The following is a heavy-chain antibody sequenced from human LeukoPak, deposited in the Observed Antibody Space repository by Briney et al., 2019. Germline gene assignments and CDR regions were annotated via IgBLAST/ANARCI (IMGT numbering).Heavy chain of an antibody. CDR1: GGSFSDYY. CDR3: AQTGTTKKQDAFDI. J-gene: IGHJ3*02. D-gene: IGHD1-1*01. Sequence: PSETLSLTCAVYGGSFSDYYWSWIRQPPGKGLEWIGEINHSGSTNYNPSLKSRVTISVDTSKNQFSLKLSSVTAADTAVYYCAQTGTTKKQDAFDIWGQGTMVTVSS. V-gene: IGHV4-34*01. CDR2: INHSGST.